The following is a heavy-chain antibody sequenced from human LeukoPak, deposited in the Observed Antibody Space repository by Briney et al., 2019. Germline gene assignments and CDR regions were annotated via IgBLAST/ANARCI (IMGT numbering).Heavy chain of an antibody. Sequence: GVSVKVSCKASGYTFTGNYIHWVRQAPGQGLEWMGWMNPNSGNTGYAQKFQGRVTMTRNTSISTAYMELSSLRSEDTAVYYCARGNDYGTETVGGMDVWGQGTTVTVSS. CDR2: MNPNSGNT. CDR3: ARGNDYGTETVGGMDV. D-gene: IGHD4-17*01. CDR1: GYTFTGNY. J-gene: IGHJ6*02. V-gene: IGHV1-8*02.